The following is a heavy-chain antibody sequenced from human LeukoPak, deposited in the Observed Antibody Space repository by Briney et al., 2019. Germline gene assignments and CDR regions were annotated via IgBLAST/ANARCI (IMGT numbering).Heavy chain of an antibody. CDR1: GFTFSSYE. V-gene: IGHV3-48*03. Sequence: GGSLRLSCAASGFTFSSYEMNWVRQAPGKGLEWVSYISSSGSTIYYAGSVQGRFTISRDPSKNTLFLQMNSLRAEDTAVYYCARDPITGDNVWYFDLWGPGTLVTVSS. D-gene: IGHD7-27*01. CDR2: ISSSGSTI. J-gene: IGHJ2*01. CDR3: ARDPITGDNVWYFDL.